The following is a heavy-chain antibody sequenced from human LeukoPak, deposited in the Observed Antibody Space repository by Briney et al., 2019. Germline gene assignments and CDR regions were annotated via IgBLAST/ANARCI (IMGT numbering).Heavy chain of an antibody. J-gene: IGHJ6*03. Sequence: GGSLRLSCAASGFTFSSYSMNWVRQAPGKGLEWVSSISSSSSYIYYADSVKGRFTISRDNAKNSLYLQMNSLRAEDTAVYYCAISGGATAVAGYYYYYYMDVWGKGTTVTVSS. CDR1: GFTFSSYS. D-gene: IGHD6-19*01. V-gene: IGHV3-21*01. CDR2: ISSSSSYI. CDR3: AISGGATAVAGYYYYYYMDV.